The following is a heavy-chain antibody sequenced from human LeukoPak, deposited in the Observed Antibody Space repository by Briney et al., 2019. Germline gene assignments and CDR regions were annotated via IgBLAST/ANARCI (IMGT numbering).Heavy chain of an antibody. D-gene: IGHD3-9*01. Sequence: SETLSLTCAVNGGSFSGYYWSWIRQPPGKGLEWIGEINHSGSTNYNPSLKSRVTISVDTSKNQFSLKLSSVTAADTAVYYCARHGTIRYFDWLLPSDAFDIWGQGTMVTVSS. V-gene: IGHV4-34*01. CDR2: INHSGST. J-gene: IGHJ3*02. CDR1: GGSFSGYY. CDR3: ARHGTIRYFDWLLPSDAFDI.